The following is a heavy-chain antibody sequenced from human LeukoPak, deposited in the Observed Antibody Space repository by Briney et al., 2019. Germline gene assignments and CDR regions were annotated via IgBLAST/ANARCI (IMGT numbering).Heavy chain of an antibody. Sequence: GGSLRLSCAASGFTFDDYAMHWVRQAPGKGLEWVSLISGDGGSTYYADSVKGRFTISRDNSKNSLYLQMNSLRTEDAALYYCARGIAAAGTARGWFDPWGQGTLVTVSS. CDR1: GFTFDDYA. V-gene: IGHV3-43*02. CDR2: ISGDGGST. CDR3: ARGIAAAGTARGWFDP. J-gene: IGHJ5*02. D-gene: IGHD6-13*01.